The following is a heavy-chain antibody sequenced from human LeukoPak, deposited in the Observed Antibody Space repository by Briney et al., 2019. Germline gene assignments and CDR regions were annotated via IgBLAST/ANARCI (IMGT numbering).Heavy chain of an antibody. J-gene: IGHJ4*02. CDR1: GGSFSNYY. CDR2: FNHSGST. D-gene: IGHD6-13*01. CDR3: ARGRIRLSYTSSWYNY. V-gene: IGHV4-34*01. Sequence: SETLSLTCAVYGGSFSNYYWTWIRQPPGKGLEWIGEFNHSGSTNYNPSLKSRVTISVDTSKKQFSLKLTSVTVADTAVYYCARGRIRLSYTSSWYNYWGQGILVTVSS.